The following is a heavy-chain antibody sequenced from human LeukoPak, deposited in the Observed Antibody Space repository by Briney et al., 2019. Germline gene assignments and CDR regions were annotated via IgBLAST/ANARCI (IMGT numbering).Heavy chain of an antibody. CDR2: IFHSGST. J-gene: IGHJ5*02. D-gene: IGHD3-10*01. CDR3: ARLFYYVPGRYNWFDP. CDR1: GGSISSNSYY. V-gene: IGHV4-39*01. Sequence: PSETLSLTCTVSGGSISSNSYYWGWIRQPPGRGLAWIGTIFHSGSTDYNPSLKSRVTISLDTSKNQFSLKLSSVTAADAAVYYCARLFYYVPGRYNWFDPWGQGTLVTVSS.